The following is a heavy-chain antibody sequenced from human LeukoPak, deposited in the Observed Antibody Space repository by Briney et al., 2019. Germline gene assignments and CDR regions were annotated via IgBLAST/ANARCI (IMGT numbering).Heavy chain of an antibody. V-gene: IGHV4-38-2*01. Sequence: KPSETLCLTCAVSGYSISSGYYWGWLRQPPGKGLEGIGSIYHSGSTYYNPSVKSRVTISVDTSKNQFSLKLSSVTAADTAVYYCASLDIVVVPAAIGWFDPWGQGTLVTVSS. CDR3: ASLDIVVVPAAIGWFDP. CDR2: IYHSGST. D-gene: IGHD2-2*01. J-gene: IGHJ5*02. CDR1: GYSISSGYY.